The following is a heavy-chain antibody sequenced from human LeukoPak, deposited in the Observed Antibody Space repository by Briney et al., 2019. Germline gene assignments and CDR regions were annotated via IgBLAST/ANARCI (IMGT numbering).Heavy chain of an antibody. CDR2: MYYRGTT. Sequence: SETLALTCSVSGVSISSSSYYWGWIRQSPGKGLEWIGSMYYRGTTYENSSLKSRLTLSIDTSNNQLSLKLTSVPAADTAVYYCAREYSRSVVAGSRPDLWGQGLLVTVSS. CDR3: AREYSRSVVAGSRPDL. CDR1: GVSISSSSYY. V-gene: IGHV4-39*02. D-gene: IGHD2-21*01. J-gene: IGHJ4*02.